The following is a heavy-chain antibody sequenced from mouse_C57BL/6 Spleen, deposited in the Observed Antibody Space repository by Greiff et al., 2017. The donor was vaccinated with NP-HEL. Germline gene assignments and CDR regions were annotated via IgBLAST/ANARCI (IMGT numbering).Heavy chain of an antibody. V-gene: IGHV2-2*01. CDR2: IWSGGST. Sequence: VQVVESGPGLVQPSQSLSITCTVSGFSLTSYGVHWVRQSPGKGLEWLGVIWSGGSTDYNAAFISRPSISKDNSKSQVFLKMNSLQADDTAIYYCARKTNWDYFDYWGQGTTLTVSS. D-gene: IGHD4-1*01. J-gene: IGHJ2*01. CDR3: ARKTNWDYFDY. CDR1: GFSLTSYG.